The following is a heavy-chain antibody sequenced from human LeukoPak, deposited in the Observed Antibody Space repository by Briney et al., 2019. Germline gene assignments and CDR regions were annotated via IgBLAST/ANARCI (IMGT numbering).Heavy chain of an antibody. V-gene: IGHV3-30-3*01. D-gene: IGHD2-2*01. CDR1: GFTFSSFA. CDR3: ARGEDVVVPAAPFDY. CDR2: VSYDGSNK. J-gene: IGHJ4*02. Sequence: GGSLRLSCAASGFTFSSFAMSWVRQAPGKGLEWVAVVSYDGSNKYYADSVKGRFTISRDNSKNTLYLQMNSLRAEDTAVYYCARGEDVVVPAAPFDYWGQGTLVTVSS.